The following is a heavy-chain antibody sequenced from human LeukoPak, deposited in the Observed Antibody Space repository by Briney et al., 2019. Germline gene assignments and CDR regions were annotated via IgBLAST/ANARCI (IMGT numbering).Heavy chain of an antibody. J-gene: IGHJ5*02. Sequence: GGSQRPSCAACGFTMSWVRQALGKGLEWVSYISSSSSYTNYADSVKGRFTISRANAKNKPYLQMNSLRAEDTAVYYCARSDWFDPWGQGTLVTVSS. CDR1: GFT. CDR3: ARSDWFDP. D-gene: IGHD2-21*01. CDR2: ISSSSSYT. V-gene: IGHV3-11*06.